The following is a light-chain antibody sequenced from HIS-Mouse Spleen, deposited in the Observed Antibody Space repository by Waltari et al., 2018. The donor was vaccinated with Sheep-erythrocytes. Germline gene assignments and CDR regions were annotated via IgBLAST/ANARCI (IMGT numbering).Light chain of an antibody. CDR2: EGS. V-gene: IGLV2-23*01. Sequence: QSALTQPASVSGSPGQSITISCTGTSSDVGSYNLVSWYQQHPGKAPKPMIYEGSTRPTGVTNRFSGSKSGNTAYLTISGLQAEDEADYYCCSYAGSSTYVVFGGGTKLTVL. CDR3: CSYAGSSTYVV. J-gene: IGLJ2*01. CDR1: SSDVGSYNL.